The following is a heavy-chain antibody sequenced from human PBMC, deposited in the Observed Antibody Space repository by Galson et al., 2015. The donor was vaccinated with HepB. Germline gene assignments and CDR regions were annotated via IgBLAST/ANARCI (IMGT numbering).Heavy chain of an antibody. CDR1: GFTFSSYA. J-gene: IGHJ4*02. CDR3: ARSEDYGPFDY. V-gene: IGHV3-30-3*01. Sequence: SLRLSCAASGFTFSSYAMHWVRQAPGKGLEWVAVISYDGSNKYYADSVKGRFTISRDNSKNTLYLQMNSLRAEDTAVYYCARSEDYGPFDYWGQGTLVTVSS. CDR2: ISYDGSNK. D-gene: IGHD4-17*01.